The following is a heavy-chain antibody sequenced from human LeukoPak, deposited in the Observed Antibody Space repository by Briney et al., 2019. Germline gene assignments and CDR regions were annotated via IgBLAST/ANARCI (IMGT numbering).Heavy chain of an antibody. Sequence: SETLSLTCTVPGGSISSYYWCWIRQPPGKGLEWIGYIYYSGSTNYNPSLKSRVTISVDTAKTQFSLKLSSVTAADTAVYYCARGTEGSENGSGRWWYYYMDVWGKGTTVTVSS. J-gene: IGHJ6*03. CDR3: ARGTEGSENGSGRWWYYYMDV. CDR2: IYYSGST. D-gene: IGHD3-10*01. V-gene: IGHV4-59*01. CDR1: GGSISSYY.